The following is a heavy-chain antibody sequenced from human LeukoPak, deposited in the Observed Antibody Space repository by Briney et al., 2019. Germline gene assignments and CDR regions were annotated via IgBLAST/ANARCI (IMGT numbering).Heavy chain of an antibody. Sequence: GGSLRLSCVAYEFTFSNYAMSWVRQAPGKGLEWVSGISGSGVSGSGGSANYADSVKGRFTISRDNSKNTLYLQMNSLRVEDTAVYYCAKFVTNAVDYWGQGTLVAVYS. V-gene: IGHV3-23*01. CDR3: AKFVTNAVDY. D-gene: IGHD4-17*01. J-gene: IGHJ4*02. CDR2: ISGSGVSGSGGSA. CDR1: EFTFSNYA.